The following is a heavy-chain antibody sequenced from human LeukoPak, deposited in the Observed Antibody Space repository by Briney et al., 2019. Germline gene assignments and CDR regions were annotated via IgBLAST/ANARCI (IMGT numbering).Heavy chain of an antibody. J-gene: IGHJ5*02. CDR1: GYTFTTYD. CDR3: ARIPQRVPHNWFDP. D-gene: IGHD2-2*01. CDR2: MDHHNGNA. Sequence: ASVKVSCKASGYTFTTYDINWVRQAAGQGLEWMGWMDHHNGNAGYAQKFQGRVTMTRDTSISTAYMELSSLRSDDTAVYYCARIPQRVPHNWFDPWGQGTLVTVSS. V-gene: IGHV1-8*01.